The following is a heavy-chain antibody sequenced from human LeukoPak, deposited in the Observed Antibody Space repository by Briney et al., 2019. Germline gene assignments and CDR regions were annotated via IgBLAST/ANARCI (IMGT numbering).Heavy chain of an antibody. D-gene: IGHD3-22*01. CDR1: GFTFSDYY. CDR2: ISSSGSTI. CDR3: ARDSRALYYYDSSGYIDY. V-gene: IGHV3-11*04. J-gene: IGHJ4*02. Sequence: PGGSLRLSCAASGFTFSDYYMSWIRQAPGKGLEWVSYISSSGSTIYYADSVKGRFTNSRDNAKNSLYLQMNSLRAEDTAVYYCARDSRALYYYDSSGYIDYWGQGTLVTVSS.